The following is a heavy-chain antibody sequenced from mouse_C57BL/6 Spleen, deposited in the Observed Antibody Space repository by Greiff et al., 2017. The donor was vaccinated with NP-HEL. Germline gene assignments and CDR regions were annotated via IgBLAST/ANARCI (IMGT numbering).Heavy chain of an antibody. V-gene: IGHV3-1*01. CDR3: ASGNWSWFAY. J-gene: IGHJ3*01. Sequence: VQLKQSGPGMVKPSQSLSLTCTVTGYSITSGYVWHWIRHFPGNKLEWMGYISYSGSTNYNPSLKSRISITHDTSKNHFFLKLNSVTTEDTATYYCASGNWSWFAYWGQGTLVTVSA. CDR2: ISYSGST. D-gene: IGHD4-1*01. CDR1: GYSITSGYV.